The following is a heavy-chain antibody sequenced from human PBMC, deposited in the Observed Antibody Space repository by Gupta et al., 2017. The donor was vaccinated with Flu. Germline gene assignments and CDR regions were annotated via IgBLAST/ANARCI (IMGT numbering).Heavy chain of an antibody. CDR1: GGTFSSYA. CDR3: ASSVGPPENLQGVALNWFDP. D-gene: IGHD2-8*01. Sequence: QVQLVQSGAEVKKPGSSVKVSCKASGGTFSSYAISWVRQAPGQGLEWMGGIIPIFGTANYAQKFQGRVTITADESTSTAYMELSSLRSEDTAVYYCASSVGPPENLQGVALNWFDPWGQGTLVTVSS. CDR2: IIPIFGTA. J-gene: IGHJ5*02. V-gene: IGHV1-69*01.